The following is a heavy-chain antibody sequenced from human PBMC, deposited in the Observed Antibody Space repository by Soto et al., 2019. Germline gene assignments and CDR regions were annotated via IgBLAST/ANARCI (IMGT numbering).Heavy chain of an antibody. CDR1: GFSFSNYW. V-gene: IGHV3-7*01. Sequence: SCAASGFSFSNYWMTWVRQAPGKGLEWVANIKQDGSEKYYVDSVKGRFTISRDNAKNSLFLQMNSLRAEDTAVYYCARAQSDFWSGYYSAQDNWFDPWGQGTLVTVS. J-gene: IGHJ5*02. CDR2: IKQDGSEK. CDR3: ARAQSDFWSGYYSAQDNWFDP. D-gene: IGHD3-3*01.